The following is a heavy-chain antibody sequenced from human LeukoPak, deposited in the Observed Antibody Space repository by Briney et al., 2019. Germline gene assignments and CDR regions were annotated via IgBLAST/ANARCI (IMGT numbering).Heavy chain of an antibody. CDR2: IFYSGST. J-gene: IGHJ4*02. Sequence: PSETLSLTCTVSGGSISSSSYYWGWIRQPPGKGLEWIGNIFYSGSTYYSPSLKSRVTISLDTSRNQFSLKLNSVTAADTAVYYCARTLYSSGFYYFDYWGQGTLVTVSS. D-gene: IGHD6-19*01. CDR1: GGSISSSSYY. V-gene: IGHV4-39*07. CDR3: ARTLYSSGFYYFDY.